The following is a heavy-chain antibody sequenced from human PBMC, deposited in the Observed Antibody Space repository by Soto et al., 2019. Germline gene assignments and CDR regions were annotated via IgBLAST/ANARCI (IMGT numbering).Heavy chain of an antibody. CDR2: FNAGDGDT. Sequence: GASGKVSCEASGYRIACSAMNWVGQAPGQRPEWMGWFNAGDGDTKYSQNFQGRFTIIRDTSASTVYMELSSLRPEDTAVYYCARDGDETPARALVYWG. D-gene: IGHD2-21*02. J-gene: IGHJ4*01. CDR1: GYRIACSA. CDR3: ARDGDETPARALVY. V-gene: IGHV1-3*01.